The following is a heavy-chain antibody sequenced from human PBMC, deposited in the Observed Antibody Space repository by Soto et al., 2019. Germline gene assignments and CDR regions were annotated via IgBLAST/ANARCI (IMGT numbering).Heavy chain of an antibody. CDR1: GDSVSSKSAA. J-gene: IGHJ4*02. V-gene: IGHV6-1*01. Sequence: PSQTLSLTCAISGDSVSSKSAAWNWIRQSPSRGLEWLGRTYYRSKWYNVYAVSVKGRIIINPDTSKNQFSLQLNSVTPEDTAVYYCASDLGSYYSFDYWGQGTLVTVSS. CDR3: ASDLGSYYSFDY. CDR2: TYYRSKWYN. D-gene: IGHD1-26*01.